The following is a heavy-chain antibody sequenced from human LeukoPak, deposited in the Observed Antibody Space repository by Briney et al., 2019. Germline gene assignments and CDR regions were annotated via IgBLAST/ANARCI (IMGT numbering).Heavy chain of an antibody. V-gene: IGHV3-43D*03. CDR3: AREGYYYDSSGYHDY. D-gene: IGHD3-22*01. CDR1: GFTFDDYA. Sequence: PGGSLRLSCAASGFTFDDYAMHWVRQAPGKGLEWVSLISWDGGSTYYADSVKGRFTISRDNSKNSLYLQMNSLRAEDTAVYYCAREGYYYDSSGYHDYWGQGTLVTVSS. J-gene: IGHJ4*02. CDR2: ISWDGGST.